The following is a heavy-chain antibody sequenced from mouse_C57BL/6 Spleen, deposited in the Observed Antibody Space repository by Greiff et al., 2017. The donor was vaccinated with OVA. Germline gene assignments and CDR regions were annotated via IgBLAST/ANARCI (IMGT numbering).Heavy chain of an antibody. V-gene: IGHV1-18*01. CDR1: GYTFTDYN. Sequence: VQLQQSGPELVKPGASVKIPCKASGYTFTDYNMDWVKQSHGKSLEWIGDINPNNGGTIYNQKFKGKATLTVDKSSSTAYMELRSLTSEDTAVYYCARDYGNRDYYAMDYWGQGTSVTVSS. D-gene: IGHD2-1*01. CDR3: ARDYGNRDYYAMDY. CDR2: INPNNGGT. J-gene: IGHJ4*01.